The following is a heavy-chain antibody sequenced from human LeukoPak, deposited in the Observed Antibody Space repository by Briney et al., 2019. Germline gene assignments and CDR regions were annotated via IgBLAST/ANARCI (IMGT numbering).Heavy chain of an antibody. CDR2: INHSGST. Sequence: SETLSLTCAVYGGSFSGYYWSWIRQPPGKGLEWIGEINHSGSTNYNPSLKSRVTISVDTSKNQFSLKLSSVTAADTAVYYCARARIAVADRFDPWGQGTLVTVSS. D-gene: IGHD6-19*01. CDR3: ARARIAVADRFDP. V-gene: IGHV4-34*01. CDR1: GGSFSGYY. J-gene: IGHJ5*02.